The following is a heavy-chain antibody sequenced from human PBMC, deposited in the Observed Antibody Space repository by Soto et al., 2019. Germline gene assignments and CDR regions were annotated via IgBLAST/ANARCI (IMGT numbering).Heavy chain of an antibody. V-gene: IGHV1-18*01. CDR2: ITAYNGNT. D-gene: IGHD4-17*01. CDR3: ARRNSGDYDY. CDR1: GYTFTNYG. J-gene: IGHJ4*02. Sequence: QCQLVQSGAEVKKSEASVKVSCKASGYTFTNYGITWVRQAPGQGLEWMGWITAYNGNTNYAQKFQGRVTMTTDTSTSTAYMELRSLRSDDTAVYHCARRNSGDYDYWGQGTLVTVS.